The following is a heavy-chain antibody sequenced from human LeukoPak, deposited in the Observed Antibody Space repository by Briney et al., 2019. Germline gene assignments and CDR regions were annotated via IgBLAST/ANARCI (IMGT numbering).Heavy chain of an antibody. CDR3: ARVDRGTFSGSQFLFDY. CDR1: GGSISNCY. V-gene: IGHV4-59*01. Sequence: SETLSLTCTVSGGSISNCYWSWIRQPPGKGLEWIGYISDSGNTNYNSSLKSRVAISIDTSKNHFSLRLSSVTAADTAMYYCARVDRGTFSGSQFLFDYWGQGTLVTVSS. CDR2: ISDSGNT. D-gene: IGHD1-26*01. J-gene: IGHJ4*02.